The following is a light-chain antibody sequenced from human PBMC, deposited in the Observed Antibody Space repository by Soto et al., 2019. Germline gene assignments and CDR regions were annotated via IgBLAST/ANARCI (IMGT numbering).Light chain of an antibody. CDR1: QSVSSN. V-gene: IGKV3-15*01. CDR3: QQYNNWPGT. Sequence: ELVMTQSPATLSVSPGERATLSCRASQSVSSNLAWYQQKPGQAPRLLIYGASTRATGIPARFSGSGSGTEFTLTISSLQSEDFAVYYCQQYNNWPGTFGQGNKV. CDR2: GAS. J-gene: IGKJ1*01.